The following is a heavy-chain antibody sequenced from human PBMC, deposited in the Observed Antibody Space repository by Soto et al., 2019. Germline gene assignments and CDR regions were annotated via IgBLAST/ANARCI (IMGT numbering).Heavy chain of an antibody. CDR3: ARDVGYGLIDY. D-gene: IGHD5-18*01. Sequence: GASVKVSCKASGYTFTSYYMHWVRQAPGQGLEWMGIINPSGGSTNYAQKLQGRVTMTTDTSTSTAYMELRSLRSDDTAVYYCARDVGYGLIDYWGQGTLVTVSS. CDR1: GYTFTSYY. J-gene: IGHJ4*02. CDR2: INPSGGST. V-gene: IGHV1-46*01.